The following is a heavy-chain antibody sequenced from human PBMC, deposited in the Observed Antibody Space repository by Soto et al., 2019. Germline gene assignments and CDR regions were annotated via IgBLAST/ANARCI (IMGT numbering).Heavy chain of an antibody. CDR1: GGSFSGHY. CDR3: ARGITLMGAVKGDAPGKDSFDS. D-gene: IGHD3-22*01. CDR2: INHSGST. J-gene: IGHJ4*02. V-gene: IGHV4-34*01. Sequence: SETLSLTCAVYGGSFSGHYWSWIRQPPGKGLEWIGGINHSGSTNQNPSLKTRVTISVDTSKNQFSLRLRSISAADTAVYYCARGITLMGAVKGDAPGKDSFDSCGRGTIVTVSS.